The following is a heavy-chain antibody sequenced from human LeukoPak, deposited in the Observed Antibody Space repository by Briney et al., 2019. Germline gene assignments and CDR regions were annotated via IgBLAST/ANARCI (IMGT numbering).Heavy chain of an antibody. CDR3: ARGRYSSGWSNRHDY. V-gene: IGHV4-39*07. D-gene: IGHD6-19*01. CDR1: GGSISSSNYY. J-gene: IGHJ4*02. Sequence: SETLSLTCTVSGGSISSSNYYWDWIRQPPGKGLEWIGSIYYSGSTYYNPSLKSPVTISVDTSKNQFSLKLSSVTAADTAVYYCARGRYSSGWSNRHDYWGQGTLVTVSS. CDR2: IYYSGST.